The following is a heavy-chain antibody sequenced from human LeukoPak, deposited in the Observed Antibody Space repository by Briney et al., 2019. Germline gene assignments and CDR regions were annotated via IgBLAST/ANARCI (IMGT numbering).Heavy chain of an antibody. J-gene: IGHJ6*02. D-gene: IGHD3-16*01. Sequence: GGSLRLSCAASGFTFSDYYMSWIRQAPGKGLEWVSYISSSGSTIYYADSVKGRFTISRDNAKNSLYLQMNSLRAEDTAVYYCAGDGAPIPYYYYGMDVWGQGTTVTVSS. V-gene: IGHV3-11*01. CDR3: AGDGAPIPYYYYGMDV. CDR2: ISSSGSTI. CDR1: GFTFSDYY.